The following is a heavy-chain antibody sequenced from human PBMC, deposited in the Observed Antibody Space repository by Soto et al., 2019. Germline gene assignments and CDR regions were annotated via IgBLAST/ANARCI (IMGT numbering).Heavy chain of an antibody. CDR2: IWYDGSQK. D-gene: IGHD2-15*01. V-gene: IGHV3-33*01. CDR1: GFFFSSYG. Sequence: QVQLVESGGGVVQPGRSLRLSCTASGFFFSSYGMHWVRQAPGKGLEWVAVIWYDGSQKYYADSVKGRFTISRDNSRNTPYVEMNSLRVEDTAIYYCSRDVSRSEGGSGGSLDYWGQGTLVTVSS. J-gene: IGHJ4*02. CDR3: SRDVSRSEGGSGGSLDY.